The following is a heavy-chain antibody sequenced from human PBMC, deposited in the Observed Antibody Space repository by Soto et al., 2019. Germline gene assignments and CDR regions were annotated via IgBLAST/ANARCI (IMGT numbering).Heavy chain of an antibody. CDR2: INPNSGGT. V-gene: IGHV1-2*04. CDR3: ARDGYYYGSGSSPDYYYMDV. D-gene: IGHD3-10*01. Sequence: GASVKVSCKASGYTFTGYYMHWVRQAPGQGLEWMGWINPNSGGTNYAQKFQGWVTMTRDTSISTAYMELSRLRSDDTAVYYCARDGYYYGSGSSPDYYYMDVWGKGTTVTVSS. J-gene: IGHJ6*03. CDR1: GYTFTGYY.